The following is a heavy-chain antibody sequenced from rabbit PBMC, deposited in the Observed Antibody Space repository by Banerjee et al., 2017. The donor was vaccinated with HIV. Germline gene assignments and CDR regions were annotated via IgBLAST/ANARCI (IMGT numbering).Heavy chain of an antibody. J-gene: IGHJ4*01. D-gene: IGHD1-1*01. CDR2: IYNGDGST. Sequence: WVRQAPGKRPEWIACIYNGDGSTYYASWVNGRFSISRSTSLNTVTLQMTSLTAADTATYFCARDLDGVIGWNFGWWGPGTLVTV. V-gene: IGHV1S47*01. CDR3: ARDLDGVIGWNFGW.